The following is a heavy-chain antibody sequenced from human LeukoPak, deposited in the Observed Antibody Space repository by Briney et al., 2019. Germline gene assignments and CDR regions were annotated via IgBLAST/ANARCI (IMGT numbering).Heavy chain of an antibody. CDR2: IYYSGST. V-gene: IGHV4-39*01. J-gene: IGHJ5*02. CDR3: ARHWMMVRLRYFGGSLNWFDP. D-gene: IGHD3-9*01. CDR1: GGSISSSSYY. Sequence: SETLSLTCTVSGGSISSSSYYWGWIRQPPGKGLEWIGSIYYSGSTYYNPSLKSRVTISVDTSKNQFSLKLSSVTAADTAVYYCARHWMMVRLRYFGGSLNWFDPWGQGTLVTVSS.